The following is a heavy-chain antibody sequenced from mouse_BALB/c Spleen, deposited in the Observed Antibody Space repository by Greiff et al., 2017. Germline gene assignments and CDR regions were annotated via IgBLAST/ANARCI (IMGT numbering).Heavy chain of an antibody. CDR3: ARQYGSSAWYFDV. V-gene: IGHV5-6*01. CDR1: GFTFSSYG. Sequence: EVQLVESGGGLVQPGGSRKLSCAASGFTFSSYGMSWVRQTPDKRLEWVATISSGGSYTYYPDSVKGRFTISRDNAKNTLYLQMSSLKSEDTAMYYCARQYGSSAWYFDVWGAGTTVTVSS. CDR2: ISSGGSYT. D-gene: IGHD1-1*01. J-gene: IGHJ1*01.